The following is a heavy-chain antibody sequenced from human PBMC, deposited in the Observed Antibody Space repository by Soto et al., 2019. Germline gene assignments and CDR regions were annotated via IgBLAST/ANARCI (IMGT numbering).Heavy chain of an antibody. D-gene: IGHD2-15*01. Sequence: EVQLVESGGDLVQPGGSLRLSCAASGFSVNSKYMSWVRQAPGKGLEWVSLIQSGGSTYYAGSVKGRFTIYRDFSENTLFLQMNSLRVEDTDVYYFQRDDVQCNGVRCYGGPMDVWGKGTTVTV. CDR1: GFSVNSKY. J-gene: IGHJ6*03. CDR2: IQSGGST. CDR3: QRDDVQCNGVRCYGGPMDV. V-gene: IGHV3-66*01.